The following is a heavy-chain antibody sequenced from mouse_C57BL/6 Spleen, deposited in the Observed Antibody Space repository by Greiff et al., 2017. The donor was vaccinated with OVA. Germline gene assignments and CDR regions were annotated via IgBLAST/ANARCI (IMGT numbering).Heavy chain of an antibody. J-gene: IGHJ2*01. D-gene: IGHD2-1*01. V-gene: IGHV1-42*01. Sequence: VQLQQSGPELVKPGASVKISCKASGYSFTGYYMNWVKQSPEKSLEWIGEINPSTGGTTYNQKFKAKATLTVDKSSSTAYMQLKSLTSEDSAVYCGAREKVTGPCDYWGQGTTLTVSS. CDR3: AREKVTGPCDY. CDR2: INPSTGGT. CDR1: GYSFTGYY.